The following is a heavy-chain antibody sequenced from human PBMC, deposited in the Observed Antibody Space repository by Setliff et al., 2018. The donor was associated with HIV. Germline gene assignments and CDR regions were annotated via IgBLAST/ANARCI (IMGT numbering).Heavy chain of an antibody. J-gene: IGHJ6*03. CDR3: ARDSGSHCTNGVCPPGYYMDV. CDR2: INSNSGGT. D-gene: IGHD2-8*01. V-gene: IGHV1-2*02. Sequence: ASVKVSCKASGYSFTGYYMNWMRQAPGQGLEWMGWINSNSGGTNYAQKFQGRVTVTRDTSISTAYMELSRLRSDDTAVYYCARDSGSHCTNGVCPPGYYMDVWGKGTTVTVSS. CDR1: GYSFTGYY.